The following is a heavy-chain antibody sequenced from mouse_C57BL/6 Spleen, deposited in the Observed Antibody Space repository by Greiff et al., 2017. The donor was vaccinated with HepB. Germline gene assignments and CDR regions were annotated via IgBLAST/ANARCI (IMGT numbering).Heavy chain of an antibody. CDR2: IYPGNSDT. J-gene: IGHJ4*01. Sequence: SGTVLARPGASVKMSCKTSGYTFTSYWMHWVKQRPGQGLEWIGAIYPGNSDTSYNQKFKGKAKLTAVTSASTAYMELSSLTNEDSAVYYCTREGDYDGYYAYAMDYWGQGTSVTVSS. CDR3: TREGDYDGYYAYAMDY. D-gene: IGHD2-3*01. V-gene: IGHV1-5*01. CDR1: GYTFTSYW.